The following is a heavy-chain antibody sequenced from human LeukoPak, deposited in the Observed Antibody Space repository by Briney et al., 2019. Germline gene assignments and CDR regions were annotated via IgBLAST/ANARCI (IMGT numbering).Heavy chain of an antibody. CDR2: INAGNGNT. D-gene: IGHD6-13*01. J-gene: IGHJ5*02. CDR3: ARGPQQLVQYNWFDP. Sequence: ASVKVSCKASGYTFTSYAMHWVRQAPGQRLEWMGWINAGNGNTKYSQKFQGRVTITRDTSASTAYMELSSLRSEDTAVYYCARGPQQLVQYNWFDPWGQGTLVTVSS. CDR1: GYTFTSYA. V-gene: IGHV1-3*01.